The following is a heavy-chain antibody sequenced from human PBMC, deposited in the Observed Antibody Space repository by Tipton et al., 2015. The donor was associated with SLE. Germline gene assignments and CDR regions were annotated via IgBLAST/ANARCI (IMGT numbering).Heavy chain of an antibody. J-gene: IGHJ4*02. D-gene: IGHD3-10*01. Sequence: SLRLSCAASGFTFSSYSMNWVRQAPGKGLEWVSSISSSSSYIYYADSVKGRFTISRDNAKNSLYLQMNSLRAEDTAVYYCARVPLTMVRGVTDYFDYWGQGTLVTVSS. V-gene: IGHV3-21*01. CDR1: GFTFSSYS. CDR3: ARVPLTMVRGVTDYFDY. CDR2: ISSSSSYI.